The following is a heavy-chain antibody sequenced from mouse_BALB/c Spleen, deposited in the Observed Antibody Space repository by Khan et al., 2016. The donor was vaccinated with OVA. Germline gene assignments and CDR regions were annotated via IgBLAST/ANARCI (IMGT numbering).Heavy chain of an antibody. D-gene: IGHD2-4*01. J-gene: IGHJ3*01. Sequence: VQLQQSGPDLVKPGASVKISCKASAYSFTGYFMHWVKQSHGESLEWIGRVNPKNGGSSYNQKFKDRAILTVDKSSNTAYMELRSQTSEDSAVYYCANDYEDWGQGTLVTVSA. V-gene: IGHV1-31*01. CDR3: ANDYED. CDR2: VNPKNGGS. CDR1: AYSFTGYF.